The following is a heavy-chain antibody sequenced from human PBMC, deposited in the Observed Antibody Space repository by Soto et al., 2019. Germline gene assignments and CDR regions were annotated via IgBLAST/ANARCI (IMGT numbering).Heavy chain of an antibody. J-gene: IGHJ3*02. Sequence: QVQLVQSGAEVKKPGSSVKVSCKASGGTFSSYAISWVRQAPGQGLEWMGGIIPIFGTANYAQKFQGRVTITADESTSTAYMELSSLRSEDSAVYYCARETQRRITMVRGVIIGDAFDIWGQGTMVTVSS. V-gene: IGHV1-69*01. CDR3: ARETQRRITMVRGVIIGDAFDI. D-gene: IGHD3-10*01. CDR1: GGTFSSYA. CDR2: IIPIFGTA.